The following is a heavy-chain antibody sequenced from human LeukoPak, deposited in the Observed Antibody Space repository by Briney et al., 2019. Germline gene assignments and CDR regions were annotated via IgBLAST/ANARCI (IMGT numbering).Heavy chain of an antibody. CDR1: GFTFSSYS. CDR3: ATERSSYGPIDY. CDR2: ISGSGGST. D-gene: IGHD5-18*01. J-gene: IGHJ4*02. Sequence: GGSLRLSWAAAGFTFSSYSINWVRQAPGKGRESVSAISGSGGSTYYDASVKGRFTISTDNSKNTLYLQMNSLRAEDTAVYYCATERSSYGPIDYWGQGTLVTVSS. V-gene: IGHV3-23*01.